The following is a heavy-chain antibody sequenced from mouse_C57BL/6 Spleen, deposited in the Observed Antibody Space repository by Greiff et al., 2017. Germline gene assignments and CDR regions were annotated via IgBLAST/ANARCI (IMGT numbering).Heavy chain of an antibody. CDR3: SRRGDGYCLYWYFDV. Sequence: VQLQQPGAELVKPGASVKLSCKASGYTFTSYWMQWVKQRPGQGLEWIGEIDPSDSYTNYNQKFKGKATLTVDASSSTADMQLSSLTSADAAVYYCSRRGDGYCLYWYFDVGGTGTTVTVSS. V-gene: IGHV1-50*01. CDR1: GYTFTSYW. CDR2: IDPSDSYT. J-gene: IGHJ1*03. D-gene: IGHD2-3*01.